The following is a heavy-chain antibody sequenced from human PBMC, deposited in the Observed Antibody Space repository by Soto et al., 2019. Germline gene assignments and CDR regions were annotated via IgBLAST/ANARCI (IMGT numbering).Heavy chain of an antibody. Sequence: LSLTCTVSCGSISSYYWNWIRQPPGKGLDWIGEINHTGGTHYNPSLKSRVTMSVDTSKNQFSLRLSSVTAADTAIYYCATRITVFGLLIPPFDPWGQGTQVTVSS. D-gene: IGHD3-3*01. CDR3: ATRITVFGLLIPPFDP. J-gene: IGHJ5*02. CDR2: INHTGGT. CDR1: CGSISSYY. V-gene: IGHV4-34*01.